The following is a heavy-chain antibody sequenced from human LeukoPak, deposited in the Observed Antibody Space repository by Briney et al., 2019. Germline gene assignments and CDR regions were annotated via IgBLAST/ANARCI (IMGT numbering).Heavy chain of an antibody. J-gene: IGHJ4*02. CDR1: GYTFTGYY. CDR3: ARDTRYYYDSSGVDY. CDR2: INPNSGGT. Sequence: GASVKVSCKASGYTFTGYYMHWVRQAPGQGLEWMGWINPNSGGTNYAQKFQGRVTMTRDTSISTAYMELSRLRSDDTAVYYCARDTRYYYDSSGVDYWGQGTLVTVSS. V-gene: IGHV1-2*02. D-gene: IGHD3-22*01.